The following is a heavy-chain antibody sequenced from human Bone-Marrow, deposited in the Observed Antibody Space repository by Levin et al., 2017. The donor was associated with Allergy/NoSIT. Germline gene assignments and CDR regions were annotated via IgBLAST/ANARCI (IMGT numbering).Heavy chain of an antibody. CDR2: FYYSGNT. CDR3: AGSESFPEFDY. V-gene: IGHV4-39*01. CDR1: GASISRRSYS. J-gene: IGHJ4*02. D-gene: IGHD3-10*01. Sequence: SETLSLTCTVSGASISRRSYSWGWIRQPPGKGLHWIGSFYYSGNTYYNPSLKSRVTISVDTSKNQFSLTVSSVTAADTAVYYCAGSESFPEFDYWGQGNLVTVSS.